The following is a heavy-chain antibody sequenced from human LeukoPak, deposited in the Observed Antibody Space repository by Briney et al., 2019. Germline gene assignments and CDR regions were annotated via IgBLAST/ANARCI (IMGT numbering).Heavy chain of an antibody. J-gene: IGHJ6*03. D-gene: IGHD3-10*01. Sequence: PGGFLRLSCAASGFTFSSYWMSWVRQAPGKGLEWVANIKQDGSEKYYVDSVKGRFTISRDNAKNSLYLQMNSLRAEDTAVYYCARDQTLLLWFGEHMDVWGKGTTVTVSS. CDR1: GFTFSSYW. CDR3: ARDQTLLLWFGEHMDV. CDR2: IKQDGSEK. V-gene: IGHV3-7*01.